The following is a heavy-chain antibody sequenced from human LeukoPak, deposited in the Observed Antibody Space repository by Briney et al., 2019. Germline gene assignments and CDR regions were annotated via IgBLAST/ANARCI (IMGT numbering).Heavy chain of an antibody. CDR1: GYTFTGYY. Sequence: ASVKVSCKASGYTFTGYYMHWVRQAPGQXXEWMGWINPNSGGTNYAQKFQGRVTMTRDTSISTAYMELSRLRSDDTAVYYCARGPYSSGWYTGGYYFDYWGQGTLVTVSS. D-gene: IGHD6-19*01. CDR2: INPNSGGT. V-gene: IGHV1-2*02. J-gene: IGHJ4*02. CDR3: ARGPYSSGWYTGGYYFDY.